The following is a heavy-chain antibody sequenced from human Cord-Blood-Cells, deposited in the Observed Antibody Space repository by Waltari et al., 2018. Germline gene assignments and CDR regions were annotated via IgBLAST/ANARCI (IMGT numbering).Heavy chain of an antibody. CDR1: GFTFSSYG. D-gene: IGHD2-2*01. J-gene: IGHJ4*02. CDR3: AKFVVPAANHFDY. V-gene: IGHV3-30*02. CDR2: IRYDGSNK. Sequence: QVQLVESGGGVVQPGGSLRLSCAASGFTFSSYGMHWVRQAPGKGLEWVEFIRYDGSNKVYAESVKGRFTISRDNSQHTLYMQMNSLRAEDTAVYYCAKFVVPAANHFDYWGQGTLVTVSS.